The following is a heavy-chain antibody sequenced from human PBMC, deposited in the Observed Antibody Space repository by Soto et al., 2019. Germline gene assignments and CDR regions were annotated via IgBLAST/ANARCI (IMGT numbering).Heavy chain of an antibody. CDR3: ASDLVGASDSYGLDV. D-gene: IGHD1-26*01. Sequence: PGGSLRLSCAASGFTFSNYGMHWVRQAPCKGLEWVAIIWHDGNNKYYADSVRGRFIISRDNSKNRLYLQMNSLRAEDTAVYYCASDLVGASDSYGLDVWGQGTPVTVS. CDR2: IWHDGNNK. CDR1: GFTFSNYG. V-gene: IGHV3-33*01. J-gene: IGHJ6*02.